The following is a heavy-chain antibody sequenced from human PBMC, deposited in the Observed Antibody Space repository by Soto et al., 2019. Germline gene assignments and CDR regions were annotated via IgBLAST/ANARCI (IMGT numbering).Heavy chain of an antibody. J-gene: IGHJ6*02. CDR2: INPDSGDT. CDR3: ARDRGNMVAIFHHYYGMDV. D-gene: IGHD3-3*02. V-gene: IGHV1-2*02. Sequence: ASVKVSCKASGYTFTGQYMHWVRQAPGQGLEWMGWINPDSGDTKYAQKFQGRVTMARDTSISTVYMELSRLKSDDTAVYYCARDRGNMVAIFHHYYGMDVWGQGTTVTVSS. CDR1: GYTFTGQY.